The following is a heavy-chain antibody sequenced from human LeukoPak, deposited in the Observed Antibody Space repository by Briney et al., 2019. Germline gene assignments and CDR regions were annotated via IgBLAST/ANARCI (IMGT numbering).Heavy chain of an antibody. J-gene: IGHJ4*02. V-gene: IGHV1-2*02. CDR2: INPNSGGT. Sequence: ASVKVSCKASGYTFTGYYMHWVRQAPGQGLEWLGWINPNSGGTNYAQKFQGRVAMTRDTSISTAYMELSRLRSDDTAVYYCARGEVEVAATLVWYFDYWGQGTLVTVSS. CDR3: ARGEVEVAATLVWYFDY. CDR1: GYTFTGYY. D-gene: IGHD2-15*01.